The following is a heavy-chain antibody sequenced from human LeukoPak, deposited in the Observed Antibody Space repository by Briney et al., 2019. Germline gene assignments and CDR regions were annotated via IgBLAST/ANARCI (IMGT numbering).Heavy chain of an antibody. J-gene: IGHJ4*02. CDR2: ISDSGGAI. V-gene: IGHV3-23*01. CDR1: GFTFSTYA. Sequence: PGGSLRLSCAASGFTFSTYALNWVRQAPGKGLEWVSAISDSGGAIFYADSVKGRFTMSRDNSKNSLFLQMSSLRVEDTAVYYCARIGSAAFTDYWGQGALVTVSS. D-gene: IGHD3-3*02. CDR3: ARIGSAAFTDY.